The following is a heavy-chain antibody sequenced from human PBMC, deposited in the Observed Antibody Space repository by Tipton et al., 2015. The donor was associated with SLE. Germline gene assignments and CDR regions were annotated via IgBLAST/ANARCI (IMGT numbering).Heavy chain of an antibody. CDR3: ARDSAAAGYGMDV. J-gene: IGHJ6*02. D-gene: IGHD6-13*01. V-gene: IGHV4-59*11. Sequence: TLSLTCAVYGGSISSHYWSWIRQPPGKGLEWIGYIYDSGSTNYNPSLKSRVTISVDTSKNQFSLKLSSVTAADTAVYYCARDSAAAGYGMDVWGQGTTVTVSS. CDR2: IYDSGST. CDR1: GGSISSHY.